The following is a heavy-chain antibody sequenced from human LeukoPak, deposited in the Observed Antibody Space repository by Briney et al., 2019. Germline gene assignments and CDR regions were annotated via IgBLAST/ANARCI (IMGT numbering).Heavy chain of an antibody. CDR3: ARDGTGNFDP. CDR2: IIPILGIA. V-gene: IGHV1-69*04. CDR1: GYTFTSYG. D-gene: IGHD1-26*01. J-gene: IGHJ5*02. Sequence: SVKVSCKASGYTFTSYGISWVRQAPGQGLEWMGRIIPILGIANYAQKFQGRVTITADKSTSTAYMELSSLRSEDTAVYYCARDGTGNFDPWGQGTLVTVSS.